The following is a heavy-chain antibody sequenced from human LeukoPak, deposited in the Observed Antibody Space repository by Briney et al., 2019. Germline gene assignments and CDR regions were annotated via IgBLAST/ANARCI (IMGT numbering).Heavy chain of an antibody. V-gene: IGHV4-34*01. CDR1: GGSFSGYY. CDR3: ARGPIGSYYYYGMDV. Sequence: SETLSLTCAVYGGSFSGYYWSWIRQPPGKGLEGIGEINHSGSTNYNPSLKSRVTISVDTSKNQFSLKLSSVTAADTAVYYCARGPIGSYYYYGMDVWGQGTTVTVPS. J-gene: IGHJ6*02. D-gene: IGHD3-10*01. CDR2: INHSGST.